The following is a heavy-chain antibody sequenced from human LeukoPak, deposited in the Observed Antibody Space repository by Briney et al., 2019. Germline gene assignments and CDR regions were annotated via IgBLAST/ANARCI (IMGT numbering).Heavy chain of an antibody. Sequence: SVKVSCKASGGTFSSYAISWVRQAPGQGLEWMGRIIPIFGIANYAQKFQGRVTITADKSTSTAYMELSSLRSEDTAVYYCARDPPYDSGVGDYYYYGMDVWGQGNTVTVSS. D-gene: IGHD3-3*01. J-gene: IGHJ6*02. CDR1: GGTFSSYA. CDR3: ARDPPYDSGVGDYYYYGMDV. CDR2: IIPIFGIA. V-gene: IGHV1-69*04.